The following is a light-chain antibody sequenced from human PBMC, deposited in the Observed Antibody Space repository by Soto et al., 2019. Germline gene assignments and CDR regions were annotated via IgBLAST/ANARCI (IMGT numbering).Light chain of an antibody. J-gene: IGLJ3*02. CDR3: CSYAGSHTWV. Sequence: QSALTQPRSVSGSPGQSVTISCTGTSSDVGGYNFVSWYQQHPGKAPKLMISDVSKRPSGVPDRFSASKSGNTASLTISGLQAEDEADYYCCSYAGSHTWVFGGGTKLTVL. CDR1: SSDVGGYNF. V-gene: IGLV2-11*01. CDR2: DVS.